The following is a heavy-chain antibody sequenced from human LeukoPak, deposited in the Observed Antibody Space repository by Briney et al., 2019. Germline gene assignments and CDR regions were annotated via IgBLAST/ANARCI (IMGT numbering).Heavy chain of an antibody. J-gene: IGHJ6*02. D-gene: IGHD3-10*01. CDR2: INHSGST. CDR3: ARRVPMVRGVYGMDV. CDR1: GGSFSGYY. Sequence: SETLSLTCAVYGGSFSGYYWSWIRQPPGKGLEWIGEINHSGSTNYKPSLKSRVTISVDTSKNQSSLKLSSVTAADTAVYYCARRVPMVRGVYGMDVWGQGTTVTVSS. V-gene: IGHV4-34*01.